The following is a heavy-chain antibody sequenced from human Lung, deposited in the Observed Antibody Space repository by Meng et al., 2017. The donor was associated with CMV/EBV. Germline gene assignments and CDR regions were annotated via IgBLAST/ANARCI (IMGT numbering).Heavy chain of an antibody. CDR1: GFTFSSYS. CDR3: ARDCYDFGSGYYPCPGYYYGMDV. D-gene: IGHD3-3*01. V-gene: IGHV3-48*04. J-gene: IGHJ6*02. CDR2: ISSSSSTI. Sequence: GGTLRLSCAASGFTFSSYSMNWVRKAPGKGLEWISYISSSSSTIYYADSVKGRFTISRDNAKNSLYLQMNSLSAEDTAVYYLARDCYDFGSGYYPCPGYYYGMDVWDQGTTVTVSS.